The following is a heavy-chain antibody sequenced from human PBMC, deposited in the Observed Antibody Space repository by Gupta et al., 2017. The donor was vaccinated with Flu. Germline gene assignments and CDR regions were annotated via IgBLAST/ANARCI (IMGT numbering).Heavy chain of an antibody. CDR3: ARHREARGFTAFDY. D-gene: IGHD3-10*01. J-gene: IGHJ4*02. CDR1: GFTFTEAW. CDR2: IKSKADGGTP. Sequence: VQLVESGGGLVKPGGSLRLSCTAPGFTFTEAWMTWVRQAPGKGLEWIGRIKSKADGGTPEYAAPVKGRFTISRDDSKNTVYLEMNSLKSEDTAVYSCARHREARGFTAFDYWGQGTLVTVSS. V-gene: IGHV3-15*01.